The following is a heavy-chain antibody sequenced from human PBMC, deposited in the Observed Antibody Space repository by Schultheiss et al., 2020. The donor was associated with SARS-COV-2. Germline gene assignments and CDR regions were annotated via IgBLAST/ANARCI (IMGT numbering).Heavy chain of an antibody. CDR2: IYSGGST. CDR3: ARDRDCSSTSCSDAFDI. Sequence: GGSLRLSCAASGFTVSSNYMSWVRQAPGKGLEWVSVIYSGGSTYYADSVKGRFTISRHNSKNTLYLQMNSLRAEDTAVYYCARDRDCSSTSCSDAFDIWGQGTMVTVSS. D-gene: IGHD2-2*01. V-gene: IGHV3-53*04. J-gene: IGHJ3*02. CDR1: GFTVSSNY.